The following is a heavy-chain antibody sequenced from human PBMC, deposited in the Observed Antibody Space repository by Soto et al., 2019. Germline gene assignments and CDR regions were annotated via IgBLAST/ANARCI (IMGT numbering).Heavy chain of an antibody. CDR1: GFTFSNAW. D-gene: IGHD3-3*01. J-gene: IGHJ4*02. CDR2: IKSKTDGGTT. Sequence: EVQLVESGGGLVKPGGSLRLSCAASGFTFSNAWMSWVRQAPGKGLEWVGRIKSKTDGGTTDYAAPVKGRFTISRDDSKNTLYLKMNSRKTGATAVYYCTTDPHPFRFWGGPYTYWGQGTLVTVSS. V-gene: IGHV3-15*01. CDR3: TTDPHPFRFWGGPYTY.